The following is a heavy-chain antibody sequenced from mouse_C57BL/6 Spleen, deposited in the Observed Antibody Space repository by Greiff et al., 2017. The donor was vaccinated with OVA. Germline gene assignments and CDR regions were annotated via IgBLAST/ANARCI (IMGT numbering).Heavy chain of an antibody. CDR3: TREGVTTVGCDY. CDR2: IDPETGGT. J-gene: IGHJ2*01. CDR1: GYTFTDYE. D-gene: IGHD1-1*01. Sequence: QVQLQQSGAELVRPGASVTLSCKASGYTFTDYEMHWVKQTPVHGLEWIGAIDPETGGTAYNQKFKGKAILTADKSSSTAYMEHRRLTSEDSAVYYGTREGVTTVGCDYWGQGTTLTVSS. V-gene: IGHV1-15*01.